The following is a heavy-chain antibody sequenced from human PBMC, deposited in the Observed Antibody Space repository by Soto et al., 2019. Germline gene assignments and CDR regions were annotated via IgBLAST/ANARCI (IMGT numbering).Heavy chain of an antibody. D-gene: IGHD2-15*01. CDR1: GYSFTGYY. CDR2: INPNSGGT. CDR3: ARGGSERVVLAALPELDS. V-gene: IGHV1-2*02. Sequence: QVQLVQSGAEVKKPGASVKVSCKASGYSFTGYYMHWARRAPGQGLEWMGWINPNSGGTNFARKFQGRVTMTRDTSTGTAYLGMISLRSDDTAVYYCARGGSERVVLAALPELDSWGQGTLVTVSS. J-gene: IGHJ4*02.